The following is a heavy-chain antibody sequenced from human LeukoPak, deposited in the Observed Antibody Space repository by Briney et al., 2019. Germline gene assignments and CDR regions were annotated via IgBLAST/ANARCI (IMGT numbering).Heavy chain of an antibody. CDR1: GETVSSGSYY. J-gene: IGHJ5*02. V-gene: IGHV4-31*03. CDR3: ARGGIAARLMYGFQNWFDP. D-gene: IGHD6-6*01. CDR2: IYYSGST. Sequence: PSETLSLTCTVSGETVSSGSYYWRWIRQHPGKGLEWIGNIYYSGSTYYNPTLRSRVTISIDTSKNQFSLKMTSATAADMAVYFCARGGIAARLMYGFQNWFDPWGRGTLVTVSS.